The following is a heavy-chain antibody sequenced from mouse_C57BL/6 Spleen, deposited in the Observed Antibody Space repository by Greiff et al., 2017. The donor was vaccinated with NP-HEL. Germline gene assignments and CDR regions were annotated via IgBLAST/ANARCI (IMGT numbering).Heavy chain of an antibody. D-gene: IGHD2-4*01. CDR1: GFTFSSYA. CDR2: ISDGGSYT. Sequence: EVKLVESGGGLVKPGGSLKLSCAASGFTFSSYAMSWVRQTPEKRLEWVATISDGGSYTYYPDNVKGRFTISRDNAKNNLYLQMSHLKSEDTAMYYCARGPFYYDYDGFAYWGQGTLVTVSA. J-gene: IGHJ3*01. V-gene: IGHV5-4*03. CDR3: ARGPFYYDYDGFAY.